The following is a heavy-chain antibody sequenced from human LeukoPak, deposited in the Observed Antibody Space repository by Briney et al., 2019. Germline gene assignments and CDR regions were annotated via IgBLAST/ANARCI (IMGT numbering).Heavy chain of an antibody. V-gene: IGHV4-4*07. CDR2: IYITGNT. CDR1: VGSITTYY. D-gene: IGHD4-17*01. J-gene: IGHJ4*02. CDR3: TRDNGPHFHY. Sequence: PSETLSLTCTVSVGSITTYYWSWIRQPAGKGLEWIERIYITGNTNYNPPLKSRVTMSVDTSKNQLSLKLSSVTPADKAVYYCTRDNGPHFHYWGQGTLVTVSS.